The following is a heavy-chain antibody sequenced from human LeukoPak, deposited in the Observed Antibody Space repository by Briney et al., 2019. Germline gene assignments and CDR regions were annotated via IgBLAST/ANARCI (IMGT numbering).Heavy chain of an antibody. Sequence: SETLSLTCTVSGGSLTNYYWTWLRQPPGKGLEWIGYIDYSGRANYNPSLKSRVTISVDTSKNQFSLKLSSVTAADTAVYYCASLAQSSGWTPIDYWGQGTLVTVSS. V-gene: IGHV4-59*12. J-gene: IGHJ4*02. CDR3: ASLAQSSGWTPIDY. CDR1: GGSLTNYY. CDR2: IDYSGRA. D-gene: IGHD6-19*01.